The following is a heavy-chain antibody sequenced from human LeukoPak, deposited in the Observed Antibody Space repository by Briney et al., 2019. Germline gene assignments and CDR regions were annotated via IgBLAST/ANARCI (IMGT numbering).Heavy chain of an antibody. V-gene: IGHV4-61*02. CDR1: GGSISSGSYY. CDR3: ARGGRLRYFDWLSDNWFDP. CDR2: IYTSGST. D-gene: IGHD3-9*01. J-gene: IGHJ5*02. Sequence: SVTLSLTCTVSGGSISSGSYYWSWIRQPAGKGLEWIGRIYTSGSTNYNPSLKSRVTISVDTSKNQFSLKLSSVTAADTAVYYCARGGRLRYFDWLSDNWFDPWGQGTLVTVSS.